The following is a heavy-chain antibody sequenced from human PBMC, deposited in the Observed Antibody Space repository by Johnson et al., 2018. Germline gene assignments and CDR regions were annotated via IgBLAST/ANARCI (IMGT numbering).Heavy chain of an antibody. Sequence: VQLVESGGGLVQPGGSLRLSCAASGFTFNRYDMHWVRQVAGKGLSWVSGIGTLADTFYSGSVNGRFIVSKETSKNPLYLQMNSLRVGDTAVYYCTRLAEWTGARCSRRDGMDVWGKGTAVTVS. V-gene: IGHV3-13*01. CDR3: TRLAEWTGARCSRRDGMDV. CDR2: IGTLADT. CDR1: GFTFNRYD. D-gene: IGHD3/OR15-3a*01. J-gene: IGHJ6*04.